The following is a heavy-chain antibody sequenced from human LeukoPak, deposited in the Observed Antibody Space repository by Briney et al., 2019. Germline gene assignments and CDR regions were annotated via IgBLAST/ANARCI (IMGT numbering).Heavy chain of an antibody. V-gene: IGHV5-51*01. D-gene: IGHD5-18*01. Sequence: GESLQISCKGSGYIFTSYWIGWVRQLPGKGLEWMGIIYPGDSDTRDSPSFQGQVTISADKSTSTAYLQWSSLKASDTAMYYCASYSYGNYYYGMDVWGQGTTVTVSS. CDR3: ASYSYGNYYYGMDV. CDR2: IYPGDSDT. CDR1: GYIFTSYW. J-gene: IGHJ6*02.